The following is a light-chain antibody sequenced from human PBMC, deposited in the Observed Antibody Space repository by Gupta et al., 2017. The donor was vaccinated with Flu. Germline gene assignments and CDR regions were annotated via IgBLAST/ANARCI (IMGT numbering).Light chain of an antibody. V-gene: IGLV1-44*01. Sequence: QSVLTQAPSVSGTPGQRVTISCSGGSSNIGRNTVNWYQQLPGTAPKLLIYLNNQRPSGVPDRFSGSKSGTSASLAISGLQAEDEADYFCAAWEDSLDGHVVFGGGTKLTVL. CDR1: SSNIGRNT. J-gene: IGLJ2*01. CDR2: LNN. CDR3: AAWEDSLDGHVV.